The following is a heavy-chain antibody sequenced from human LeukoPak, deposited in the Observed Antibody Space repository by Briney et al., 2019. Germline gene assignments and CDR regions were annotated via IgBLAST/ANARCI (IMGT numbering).Heavy chain of an antibody. CDR3: TTEGVGATRYYYYYYMDV. V-gene: IGHV3-15*01. J-gene: IGHJ6*03. Sequence: GGSLRLSCAASGFTFSDAWMSWVRQAPGKGLEWVGRIKSKTDGGTTDYAAPVKGRFTISRDDSKNTLYLQMNSLKTEDTAVYYCTTEGVGATRYYYYYYMDVWGKGTTVTISS. CDR1: GFTFSDAW. CDR2: IKSKTDGGTT. D-gene: IGHD1-26*01.